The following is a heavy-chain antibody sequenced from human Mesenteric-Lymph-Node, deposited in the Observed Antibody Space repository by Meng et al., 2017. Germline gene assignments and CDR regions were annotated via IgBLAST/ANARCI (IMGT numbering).Heavy chain of an antibody. V-gene: IGHV4-4*02. D-gene: IGHD1-1*01. CDR3: GRDQGRQLINH. Sequence: QVHLQESAPGLVKPSGSLSLTCTVCGASISSDIWWSWVRQPPGKGLEWIGEVYHRGDTNYNPSLKSRVVISVDRSKNQFSLNLSSVTAADTAVYYCGRDQGRQLINHWGQGTLVTVSS. CDR1: GASISSDIW. J-gene: IGHJ4*02. CDR2: VYHRGDT.